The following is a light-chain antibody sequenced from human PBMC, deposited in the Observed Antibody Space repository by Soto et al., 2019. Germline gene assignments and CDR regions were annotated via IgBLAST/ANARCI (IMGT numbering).Light chain of an antibody. V-gene: IGLV2-14*01. J-gene: IGLJ1*01. CDR2: EVS. CDR3: SSYTTTSVLYV. CDR1: NSDVGGNNY. Sequence: QSVLTQPASVSGSAGQSITISCTGTNSDVGGNNYVSWYQQYPGKAPKFVIFEVSKRPSGVSNRFSGSKSGNTASLTISGLXAEDEADYYCSSYTTTSVLYVFGTGTKVTLL.